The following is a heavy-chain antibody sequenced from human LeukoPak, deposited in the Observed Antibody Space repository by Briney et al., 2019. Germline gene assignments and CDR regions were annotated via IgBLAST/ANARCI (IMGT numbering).Heavy chain of an antibody. D-gene: IGHD5-18*01. Sequence: GGSLRLSCAASDFTFSSYWMSWVRQAPGKGLEWVANIKQDGSEKYYVDSVKGRFTISRDNAKNSLYLQMNSLRAEDTAVYYCARGGYSYGLTYWGQGTLVTVSS. V-gene: IGHV3-7*01. CDR3: ARGGYSYGLTY. CDR2: IKQDGSEK. CDR1: DFTFSSYW. J-gene: IGHJ4*02.